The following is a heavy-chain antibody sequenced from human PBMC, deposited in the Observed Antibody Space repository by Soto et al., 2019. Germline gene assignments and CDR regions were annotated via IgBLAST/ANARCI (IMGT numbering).Heavy chain of an antibody. CDR2: INAANGNT. J-gene: IGHJ4*02. V-gene: IGHV1-3*01. CDR1: GYTFTSYA. D-gene: IGHD6-13*01. Sequence: QVQLVQSGAEVKKPGASVKVSCKASGYTFTSYAIHWVRQAPGQRPEWMGWINAANGNTKYSQKFQGRVTITRETSANTAYMELSSLTSEATAIFYCTRDEAGYSNRGDFDYWGQGTQVTVSA. CDR3: TRDEAGYSNRGDFDY.